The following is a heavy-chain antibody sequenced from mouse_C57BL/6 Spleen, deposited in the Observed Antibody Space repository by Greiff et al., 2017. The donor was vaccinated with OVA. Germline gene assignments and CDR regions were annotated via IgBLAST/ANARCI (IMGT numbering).Heavy chain of an antibody. Sequence: DVKLQESGPGLVKPSQSLSLTCSVTGYSITSGYYWNWIRQFPGNKLEWMGYISYDGSNNYNPSLKNRISITRDTSKNQFFLKLNSVTTEDTATYYCALANWGSFAYWGQGTLVTVSA. V-gene: IGHV3-6*01. CDR1: GYSITSGYY. CDR2: ISYDGSN. CDR3: ALANWGSFAY. D-gene: IGHD4-1*01. J-gene: IGHJ3*01.